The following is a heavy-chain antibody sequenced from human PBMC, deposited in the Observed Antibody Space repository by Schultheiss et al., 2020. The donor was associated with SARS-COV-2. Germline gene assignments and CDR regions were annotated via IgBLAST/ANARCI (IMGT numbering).Heavy chain of an antibody. Sequence: GGSLRLSCAASGFTFSSYAMSWVRQAPGRGLEWVSAISAAGSSTFYADSVKGRFTISRDNSKNTLYLQMNSLRAEDTAVYYCARGYPSSGWPNGMDVWGQGTTVTVSS. CDR3: ARGYPSSGWPNGMDV. CDR2: ISAAGSST. V-gene: IGHV3-23*01. D-gene: IGHD6-19*01. CDR1: GFTFSSYA. J-gene: IGHJ6*02.